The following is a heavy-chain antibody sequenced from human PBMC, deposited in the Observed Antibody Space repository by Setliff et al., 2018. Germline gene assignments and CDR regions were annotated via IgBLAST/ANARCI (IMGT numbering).Heavy chain of an antibody. CDR3: AKAGSGWYGLGDY. V-gene: IGHV3-66*01. Sequence: PGGSLRLSCAASGFTVSSNYMSWVRQAPGKGLEWVSVIYSGGSTYYADSVKGRFTISRDNSKNTLYLQMNSLRAEDTAVYYCAKAGSGWYGLGDYWGQGTLVTVSS. CDR2: IYSGGST. CDR1: GFTVSSNY. D-gene: IGHD6-19*01. J-gene: IGHJ4*02.